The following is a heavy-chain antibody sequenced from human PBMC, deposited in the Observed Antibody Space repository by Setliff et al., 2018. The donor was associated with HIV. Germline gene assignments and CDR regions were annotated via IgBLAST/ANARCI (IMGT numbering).Heavy chain of an antibody. CDR3: ARPAVAPGPDLDY. CDR2: ISYDGSNK. D-gene: IGHD6-6*01. CDR1: RFTFSSYT. V-gene: IGHV3-30*04. Sequence: GGSLRLSCAASRFTFSSYTMHWVRQAPGKGLEWVAVISYDGSNKYYADSVKGRYTISRDNSRYTLYLQMNSLRAEDTAVYYCARPAVAPGPDLDYWGQGTLVTVSS. J-gene: IGHJ4*02.